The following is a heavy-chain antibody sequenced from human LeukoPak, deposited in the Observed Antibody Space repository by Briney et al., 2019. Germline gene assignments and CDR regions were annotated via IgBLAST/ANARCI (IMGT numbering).Heavy chain of an antibody. CDR2: IIPIFSTA. Sequence: SVKVSCKASGGTFSSYAISWVRQAPGQGLEWMGGIIPIFSTANYAQKFQGRVTITADESTSTAYMELSSLRSEDTAVYYCARDPPTLEGYSSGCYDYWGQGTLVPVSS. D-gene: IGHD6-19*01. V-gene: IGHV1-69*13. J-gene: IGHJ4*02. CDR3: ARDPPTLEGYSSGCYDY. CDR1: GGTFSSYA.